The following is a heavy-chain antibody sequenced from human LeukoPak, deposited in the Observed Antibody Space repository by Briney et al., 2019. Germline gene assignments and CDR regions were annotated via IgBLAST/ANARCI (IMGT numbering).Heavy chain of an antibody. CDR2: IKQDGSER. CDR3: ARGGYSYGNFDY. V-gene: IGHV3-7*03. Sequence: PGGSLRLSCAASGFTFSSYWMTWVRQAPGKGPEWVANIKQDGSERYYADSVKGRFTISRDNAKNSLYLEMNSLRVEDTAVYHCARGGYSYGNFDYWGQGTLVTVSS. J-gene: IGHJ4*02. D-gene: IGHD5-18*01. CDR1: GFTFSSYW.